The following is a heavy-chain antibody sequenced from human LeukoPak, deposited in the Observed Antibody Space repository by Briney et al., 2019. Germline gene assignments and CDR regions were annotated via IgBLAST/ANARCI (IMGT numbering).Heavy chain of an antibody. V-gene: IGHV4-4*07. J-gene: IGHJ6*03. CDR3: AREGPSASTSFYYFMDV. Sequence: SETLSLTCTVSGDSISNYYWSWIRQPAGKGLEWIGRMYTSGATNYNPSLKSRVIMSVDASKNQLSLRLTSVTAADRGVYYCAREGPSASTSFYYFMDVWGKGTTVTVSS. CDR1: GDSISNYY. CDR2: MYTSGAT.